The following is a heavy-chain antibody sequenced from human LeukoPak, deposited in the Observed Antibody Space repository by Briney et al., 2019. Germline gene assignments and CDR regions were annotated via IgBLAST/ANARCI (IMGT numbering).Heavy chain of an antibody. CDR2: IYYSGST. V-gene: IGHV4-59*01. CDR1: GGSISSYY. CDR3: ARAHSSGWYSPKGDYYGMDV. J-gene: IGHJ6*02. D-gene: IGHD6-19*01. Sequence: SETLSLTCTVSGGSISSYYWSWIRQPPGKGLEWIGYIYYSGSTNYNPSLTSRVTISVDTSKNQFSLKLSSVTAADTAVYYCARAHSSGWYSPKGDYYGMDVWGQGTTVTVSS.